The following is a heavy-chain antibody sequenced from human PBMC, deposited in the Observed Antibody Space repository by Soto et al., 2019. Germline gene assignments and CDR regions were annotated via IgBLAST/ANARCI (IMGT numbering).Heavy chain of an antibody. J-gene: IGHJ4*02. CDR2: IYYRGST. CDR3: ARRYSSGFDY. CDR1: GGSISSSRYY. Sequence: SETLSLTCTVSGGSISSSRYYWGWIRQPPGKGLEWIGCIYYRGSTNYNPSLKSRVTISVDTSKNQFSLKLSSVTAADTAVYYCARRYSSGFDYWGQGTLVTVSS. D-gene: IGHD6-19*01. V-gene: IGHV4-39*07.